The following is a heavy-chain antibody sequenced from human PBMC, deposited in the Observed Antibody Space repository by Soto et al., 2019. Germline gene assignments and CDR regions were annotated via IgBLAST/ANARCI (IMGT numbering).Heavy chain of an antibody. Sequence: QVQLVQSGAEVKKPGASVKVSCKASGYTFTSYGISWVRQAPGQGLEWMGWINAYNGNTNYAQKLQGRVNMTTDTSPSTAYMELRSLRSVETAVYYCARDWFGVDYWGQGTLVSVSS. CDR1: GYTFTSYG. J-gene: IGHJ4*02. D-gene: IGHD3-16*01. V-gene: IGHV1-18*01. CDR2: INAYNGNT. CDR3: ARDWFGVDY.